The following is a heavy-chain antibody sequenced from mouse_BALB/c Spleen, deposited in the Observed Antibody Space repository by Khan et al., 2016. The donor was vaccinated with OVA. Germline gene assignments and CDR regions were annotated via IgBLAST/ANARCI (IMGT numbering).Heavy chain of an antibody. CDR3: ASTARAYYYAMDY. CDR2: ILPRSGST. Sequence: QVQLQQSGAELMKPGASVKISCKASGYTFSTYWIEWVKQRPGHGLEWIGKILPRSGSTNYNENFKGKATFTADTSSNTASMQLSSLTSEDSAVYYWASTARAYYYAMDYWGQGTSVTVSS. V-gene: IGHV1-9*01. J-gene: IGHJ4*01. CDR1: GYTFSTYW. D-gene: IGHD3-1*01.